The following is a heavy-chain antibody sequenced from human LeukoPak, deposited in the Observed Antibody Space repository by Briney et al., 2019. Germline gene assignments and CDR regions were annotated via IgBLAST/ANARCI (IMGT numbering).Heavy chain of an antibody. V-gene: IGHV4-39*07. CDR3: ARSSSGSGSYHYYYYYMDV. CDR2: INHSGST. Sequence: SETLSLTCTVSGGSISSSSYYWSWIRQPPGKGLEWIGEINHSGSTNYNPSLKSRLTISIDTSKNQFSLQLDSVTPEDTAVYYCARSSSGSGSYHYYYYYMDVWGKGTTVTISS. D-gene: IGHD3-10*01. CDR1: GGSISSSSYY. J-gene: IGHJ6*03.